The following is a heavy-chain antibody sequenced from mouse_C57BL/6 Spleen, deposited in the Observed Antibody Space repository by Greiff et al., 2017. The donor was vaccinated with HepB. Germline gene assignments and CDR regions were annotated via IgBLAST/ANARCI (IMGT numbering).Heavy chain of an antibody. CDR2: IYPGSGNT. Sequence: VQLQQSGPELVKPGASVKISCKASGYSFTSYYIHWVKQRPGQGLEWLGWIYPGSGNTKYNEKFKGKATLTADTSSSTAYMQLSSLTSEDSAVYYGAREGGYYGDYAMDYWGQGTSVTVSS. D-gene: IGHD2-3*01. V-gene: IGHV1-66*01. CDR3: AREGGYYGDYAMDY. J-gene: IGHJ4*01. CDR1: GYSFTSYY.